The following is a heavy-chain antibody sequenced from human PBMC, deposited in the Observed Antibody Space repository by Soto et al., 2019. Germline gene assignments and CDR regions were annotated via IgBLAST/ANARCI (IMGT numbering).Heavy chain of an antibody. Sequence: GGSLILSCASSGFTFSSYVMSWVREAPGAGLEWVSLIDSGGGGTYYADSEKSRYTISTDSSKNTMYFKMNSLRAEDTAVYYCAKRDPLFGYGMDVWGQGT. J-gene: IGHJ6*02. D-gene: IGHD2-21*01. CDR2: IDSGGGGT. CDR1: GFTFSSYV. CDR3: AKRDPLFGYGMDV. V-gene: IGHV3-23*01.